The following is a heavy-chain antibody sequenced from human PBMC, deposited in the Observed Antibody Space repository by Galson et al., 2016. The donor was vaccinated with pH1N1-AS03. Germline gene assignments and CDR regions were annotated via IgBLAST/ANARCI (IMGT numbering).Heavy chain of an antibody. J-gene: IGHJ6*02. Sequence: SLRLSCAATGFTVSSGYHMSWVRQAPGTGLEWVSVIHPGGDTYNADSVKGRFTISRDNFENLVYLQMNSLRPEDTAVYYCAGDEGFANGINVWGQGTTVTVSS. CDR1: GFTVSSGY. CDR3: AGDEGFANGINV. D-gene: IGHD3-3*01. CDR2: IHPGGDT. V-gene: IGHV3-66*01.